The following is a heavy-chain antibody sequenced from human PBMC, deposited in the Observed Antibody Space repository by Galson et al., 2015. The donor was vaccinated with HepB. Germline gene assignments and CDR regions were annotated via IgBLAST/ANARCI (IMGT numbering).Heavy chain of an antibody. CDR3: ARLAGGGVYYYYYMDV. Sequence: QSGAEVTKPGESLKISCTGSGYSFTSYWTGWVRQMPGKGLEWIGIIYPGDSDTRYSPSFQGQVTISAEKSISTAYLQWSSLKASDTAMSYCARLAGGGVYYYYYMDVWGKGTTVTVSS. J-gene: IGHJ6*03. CDR2: IYPGDSDT. D-gene: IGHD3-16*01. V-gene: IGHV5-51*03. CDR1: GYSFTSYW.